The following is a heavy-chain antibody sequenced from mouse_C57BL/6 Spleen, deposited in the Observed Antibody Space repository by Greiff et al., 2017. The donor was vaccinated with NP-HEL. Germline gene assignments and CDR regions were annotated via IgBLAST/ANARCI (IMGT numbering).Heavy chain of an antibody. CDR3: TRGGTTVVAKAMDY. CDR2: ISSGGDYI. J-gene: IGHJ4*01. CDR1: GFTFSSYA. D-gene: IGHD1-1*01. Sequence: EVKLVESGEGLVKPGGSLKLSCAASGFTFSSYAMSWVRQTPEKRLEWVAYISSGGDYIYYADTVKGRFTISTDNARNTLYLQMSSLKSEDTAMYYCTRGGTTVVAKAMDYWGQGTSVTVSS. V-gene: IGHV5-9-1*02.